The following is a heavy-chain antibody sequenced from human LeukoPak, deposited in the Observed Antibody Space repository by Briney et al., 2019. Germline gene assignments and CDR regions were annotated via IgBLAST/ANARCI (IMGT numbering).Heavy chain of an antibody. CDR1: GFTFSSYS. CDR3: ASVPFDFWTSYYFDY. V-gene: IGHV3-21*01. J-gene: IGHJ4*02. D-gene: IGHD3/OR15-3a*01. Sequence: GGSLRLSCAASGFTFSSYSMNWVRQAPGKGLEWVSSISSSSSYIYYADSLKGRFTISRDNAKNSLYLQMSSLRAEDTAVYYCASVPFDFWTSYYFDYWGQGTLVTVSS. CDR2: ISSSSSYI.